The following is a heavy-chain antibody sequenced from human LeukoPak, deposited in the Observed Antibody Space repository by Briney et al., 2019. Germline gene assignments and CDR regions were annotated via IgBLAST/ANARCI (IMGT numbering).Heavy chain of an antibody. Sequence: GGSLRLSCAASGFTFSTYSMNWVRQAPGKGLEWVSFITSISRTIYYAGSVKGRFTISRDNAKNSLYLQMNSLRAEDTAVYYCAELGITMIGGVWGKGTTVTISS. CDR2: ITSISRTI. CDR1: GFTFSTYS. V-gene: IGHV3-48*04. D-gene: IGHD3-10*02. J-gene: IGHJ6*04. CDR3: AELGITMIGGV.